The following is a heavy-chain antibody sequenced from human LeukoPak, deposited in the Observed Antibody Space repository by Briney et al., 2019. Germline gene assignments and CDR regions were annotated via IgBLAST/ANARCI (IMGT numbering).Heavy chain of an antibody. J-gene: IGHJ5*02. CDR2: MNPNSGNT. CDR1: GYTFTSYD. V-gene: IGHV1-8*01. CDR3: ASERSPSSSWYRQGFDP. Sequence: ASVKVSCKASGYTFTSYDINWVRQATGQGLEWMGWMNPNSGNTGYAQKFQGRVTMTRNTSISTAYMELSSLRSEDTAVYYCASERSPSSSWYRQGFDPWGQGTLVTVSS. D-gene: IGHD6-13*01.